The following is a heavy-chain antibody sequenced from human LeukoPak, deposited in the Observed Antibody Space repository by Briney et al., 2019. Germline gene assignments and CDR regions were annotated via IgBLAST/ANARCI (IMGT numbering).Heavy chain of an antibody. V-gene: IGHV1-2*02. CDR1: GYILTGYY. D-gene: IGHD6-19*01. J-gene: IGHJ4*02. CDR3: ARQGSNSSGWYPVDD. Sequence: ASVKVSCKASGYILTGYYMYWVRQAPGQGLEWMGWMNPNSGGTKYAQTFQGRVTLTRDMSIGTAYLELSSLTSDDTAVYFCARQGSNSSGWYPVDDWGQGTLVTVSS. CDR2: MNPNSGGT.